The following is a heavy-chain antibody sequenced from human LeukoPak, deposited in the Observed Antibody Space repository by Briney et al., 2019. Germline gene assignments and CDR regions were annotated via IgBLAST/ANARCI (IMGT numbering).Heavy chain of an antibody. Sequence: GGSLRLSCAASGFTVSSNYMSWVRQAPGKGLEWVSSISSGSTYMYYADSVKGRSTISRDNAQNSMYLQMNSLRAEDTAVYYCGRVGGRSKAAKGDAFDIWGQGTMVTVSS. V-gene: IGHV3-21*01. CDR1: GFTVSSNY. CDR3: GRVGGRSKAAKGDAFDI. CDR2: ISSGSTYM. J-gene: IGHJ3*02. D-gene: IGHD6-6*01.